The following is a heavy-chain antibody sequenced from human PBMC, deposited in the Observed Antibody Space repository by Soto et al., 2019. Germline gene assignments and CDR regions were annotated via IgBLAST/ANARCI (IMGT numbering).Heavy chain of an antibody. J-gene: IGHJ6*03. CDR1: GYTFTNYG. Sequence: QVPLLQSGAEVKKPGASVKVSCKASGYTFTNYGITWVRQAPGQGREWMGWIGAYNGDTHYTERLQGRVTMTTDTFSRTAYMVLRGLRSVDTAVYYCARVRQLGSYFHYYMEVWGKGTTITVPS. V-gene: IGHV1-18*01. CDR3: ARVRQLGSYFHYYMEV. CDR2: IGAYNGDT. D-gene: IGHD6-6*01.